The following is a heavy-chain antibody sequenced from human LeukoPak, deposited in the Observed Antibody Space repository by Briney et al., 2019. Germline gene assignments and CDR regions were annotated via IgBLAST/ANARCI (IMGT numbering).Heavy chain of an antibody. V-gene: IGHV4-59*12. CDR1: GGSISSYY. D-gene: IGHD3-10*01. CDR3: ARTSYYDSGEFDP. Sequence: KASETLSLTCTVSGGSISSYYWSWIRQPPGKGLEWIGSIYYSGSTYYNPSLKSRVTISVDTSKNQFSLNLSPVTAADTAVYYCARTSYYDSGEFDPWGQGTLVTVSS. CDR2: IYYSGST. J-gene: IGHJ5*02.